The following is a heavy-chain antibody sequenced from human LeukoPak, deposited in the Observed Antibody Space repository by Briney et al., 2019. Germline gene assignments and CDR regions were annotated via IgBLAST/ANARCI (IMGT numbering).Heavy chain of an antibody. CDR3: VANGEY. CDR1: GASVSSDTYY. Sequence: PSETLSLTCTVSGASVSSDTYYWNWMRQPPGKGLEWIGYIYGGGSTDYHPSLKSRVTISVDSSLNHLSLKLTSVTPTDTAVYYCVANGEYWAQGTRVTVP. CDR2: IYGGGST. J-gene: IGHJ4*02. V-gene: IGHV4-61*03. D-gene: IGHD1-1*01.